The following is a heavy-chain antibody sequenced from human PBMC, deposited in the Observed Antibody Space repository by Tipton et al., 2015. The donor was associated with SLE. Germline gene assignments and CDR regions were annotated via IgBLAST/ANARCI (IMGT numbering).Heavy chain of an antibody. J-gene: IGHJ5*02. D-gene: IGHD3-10*01. V-gene: IGHV4-38-2*01. CDR3: TVMYGSGGYPFDH. CDR2: IYHSGST. CDR1: GYSISKDYY. Sequence: LRLSCAVSGYSISKDYYWGWIRQSPGKGLEWIGIIYHSGSTYYNPSLRSRVTISVETSKNQFSLKLTSVTAADTAGYYCTVMYGSGGYPFDHWGQGTLVTVSS.